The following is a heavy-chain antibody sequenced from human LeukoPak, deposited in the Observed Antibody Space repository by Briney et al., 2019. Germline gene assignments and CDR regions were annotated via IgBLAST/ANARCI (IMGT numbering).Heavy chain of an antibody. V-gene: IGHV1-69*13. D-gene: IGHD5-12*01. CDR3: ARSHQDIVATIRAYYFDY. CDR1: GGTFSSYA. J-gene: IGHJ4*02. CDR2: IIPIFGTA. Sequence: GASVKVSCKASGGTFSSYAISWVRQAPGQGLEWMGGIIPIFGTANYAQKFQGRVTTTADESTSTAYMELSSLRSEDTAVYYCARSHQDIVATIRAYYFDYWGQGTLVTVSS.